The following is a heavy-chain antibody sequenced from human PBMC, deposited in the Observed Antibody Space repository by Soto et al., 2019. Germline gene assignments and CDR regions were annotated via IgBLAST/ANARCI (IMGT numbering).Heavy chain of an antibody. Sequence: EVQLVESGGGLVKPGGSLRLSCAASGFSFSSYSMNWVRQATGQGLEWVSSISGSARHINYADSVKGRVTSSRDNAKKSLYLQMNSLSAEDTAVYYCARGYSGFCSVCTYSWFDPWGQGTLVTVSS. J-gene: IGHJ5*02. V-gene: IGHV3-21*01. D-gene: IGHD2-15*01. CDR1: GFSFSSYS. CDR2: ISGSARHI. CDR3: ARGYSGFCSVCTYSWFDP.